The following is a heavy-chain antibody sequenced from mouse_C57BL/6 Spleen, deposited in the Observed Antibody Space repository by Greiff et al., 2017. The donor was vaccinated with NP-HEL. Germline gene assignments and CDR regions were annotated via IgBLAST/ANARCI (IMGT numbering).Heavy chain of an antibody. J-gene: IGHJ4*01. D-gene: IGHD1-1*01. CDR1: GFTFSDYG. CDR2: ISSGSSTI. CDR3: AREDYGSSYLFYYAMDY. Sequence: EVMLVESGGGLVKPGGSLKLSCAASGFTFSDYGMHWVRQAPEQGLEWVAYISSGSSTIYYADKVKGRFTFSRDNSKNTLFLQLTSQRTEDTAMYDCAREDYGSSYLFYYAMDYWGQGTSVTVSS. V-gene: IGHV5-17*01.